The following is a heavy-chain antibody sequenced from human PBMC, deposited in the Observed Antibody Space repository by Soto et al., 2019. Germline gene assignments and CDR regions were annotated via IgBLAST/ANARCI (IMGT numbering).Heavy chain of an antibody. Sequence: GGSLRLSCAASGFNFNSYTINWVRQAPGKRLEWLSSISSSGYIFSTDSVRGRFTISRDNAKNSVYLQINSLRAEDTAVYFCAMDCSGGSCYPGMDVWGQGTTVTVS. D-gene: IGHD2-15*01. J-gene: IGHJ6*02. CDR2: ISSSGYI. CDR3: AMDCSGGSCYPGMDV. CDR1: GFNFNSYT. V-gene: IGHV3-21*01.